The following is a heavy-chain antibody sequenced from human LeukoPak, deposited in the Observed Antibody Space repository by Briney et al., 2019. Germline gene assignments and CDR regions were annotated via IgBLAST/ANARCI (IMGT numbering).Heavy chain of an antibody. J-gene: IGHJ4*02. Sequence: ASVKVSCKASGYTFTGYYMHWVRQAPGQGLEWMGWINPNSGGTNYAQKFRGRVTMTRDTSISTAYMELSRLRSDDTAVYYCARVPEGLSSSMLYWGQGTLVTVSS. CDR2: INPNSGGT. D-gene: IGHD6-6*01. CDR3: ARVPEGLSSSMLY. CDR1: GYTFTGYY. V-gene: IGHV1-2*02.